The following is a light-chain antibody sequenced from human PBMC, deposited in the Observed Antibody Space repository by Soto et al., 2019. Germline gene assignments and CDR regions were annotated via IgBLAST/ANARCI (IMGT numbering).Light chain of an antibody. V-gene: IGLV2-8*01. CDR1: SSDVGGYNY. CDR3: SSYAGSSNV. Sequence: LTQPPSASGSPGQSVAISCTGTSSDVGGYNYVSWYQQHPGKAPKLMIYEVNKRPSGVPDRFSGSKSGNTASLTVSGLQAEDEADYYCSSYAGSSNVFGTGTNVTVL. J-gene: IGLJ1*01. CDR2: EVN.